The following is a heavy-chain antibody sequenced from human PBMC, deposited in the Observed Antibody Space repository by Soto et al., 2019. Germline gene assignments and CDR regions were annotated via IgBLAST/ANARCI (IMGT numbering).Heavy chain of an antibody. J-gene: IGHJ6*04. Sequence: GGSLRLSCAGSGFTFSSYAISWVRQAPWKGLEWVSAISGSGGSTYYADSVKGRFTISRDNSKNTLYLQMNSLRAEDTAVYYCAKASIAAAAYPAYYYGMDVLGERNTVTVCS. CDR1: GFTFSSYA. CDR3: AKASIAAAAYPAYYYGMDV. V-gene: IGHV3-23*01. D-gene: IGHD6-13*01. CDR2: ISGSGGST.